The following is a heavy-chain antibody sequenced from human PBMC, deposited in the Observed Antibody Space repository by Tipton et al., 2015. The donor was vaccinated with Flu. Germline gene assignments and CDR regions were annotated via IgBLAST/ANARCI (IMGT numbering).Heavy chain of an antibody. Sequence: TLSLTCSISGYSISSGYYWGWIRQPPGKGLEWIGSIYHSGTTYHNPSLKSRVAISVDTSKNQFSLKLSSVTAADTAVYYCARARQVAGNFYFDDWGRGILVSVSS. D-gene: IGHD6-19*01. CDR1: GYSISSGYY. J-gene: IGHJ4*02. CDR3: ARARQVAGNFYFDD. V-gene: IGHV4-38-2*02. CDR2: IYHSGTT.